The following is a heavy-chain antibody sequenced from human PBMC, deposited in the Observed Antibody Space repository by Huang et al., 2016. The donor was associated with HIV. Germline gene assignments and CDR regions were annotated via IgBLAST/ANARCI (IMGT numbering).Heavy chain of an antibody. CDR1: GFTFSSYW. D-gene: IGHD3-10*01. CDR3: ARGSRQGKYYYGSGTAY. CDR2: IKSDGSST. V-gene: IGHV3-74*01. J-gene: IGHJ4*02. Sequence: EVQLVESGGGLVQPGGSLRLSCAASGFTFSSYWMHLVRQVPGKGVGWGYHIKSDGSSTSYADSGKGRFTISRDNAKNTLYLQMNSLRAEDTAVYYCARGSRQGKYYYGSGTAYWGQGTLVTVSS.